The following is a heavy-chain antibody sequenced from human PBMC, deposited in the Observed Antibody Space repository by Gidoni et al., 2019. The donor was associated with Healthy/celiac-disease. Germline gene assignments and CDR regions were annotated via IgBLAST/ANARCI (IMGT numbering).Heavy chain of an antibody. J-gene: IGHJ4*02. Sequence: EVQLVESGGGLVQPGRSLRLSCAASGFTFDAYAMHWVRQAPGKGLEWVSGISWNSGSIGYADSVKGRFTISRDNAKNSLYLQMNSLRAEDTALYYCAKDIEGSSWYYFDYWGQGTLVTVSS. CDR2: ISWNSGSI. D-gene: IGHD6-13*01. CDR1: GFTFDAYA. CDR3: AKDIEGSSWYYFDY. V-gene: IGHV3-9*01.